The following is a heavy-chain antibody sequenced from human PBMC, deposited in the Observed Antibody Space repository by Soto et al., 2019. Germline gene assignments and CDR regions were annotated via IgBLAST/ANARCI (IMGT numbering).Heavy chain of an antibody. CDR3: KRRWGSTTWASLGH. D-gene: IGHD6-13*01. Sequence: PSETLSLTCTVSGASISSNSYYWGWIRQPPGKGLEWIGGFNSRGSTFYSPSLKSRATISADTYKNQFSLELTSVTVADPAIYFCKRRWGSTTWASLGHWVQGIRVTVSS. CDR1: GASISSNSYY. CDR2: FNSRGST. V-gene: IGHV4-39*01. J-gene: IGHJ1*01.